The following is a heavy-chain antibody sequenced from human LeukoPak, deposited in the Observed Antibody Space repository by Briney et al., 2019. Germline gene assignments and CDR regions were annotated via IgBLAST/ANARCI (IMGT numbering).Heavy chain of an antibody. CDR2: IYSGGTT. V-gene: IGHV3-66*01. J-gene: IGHJ4*02. CDR1: GFSFSSYS. D-gene: IGHD6-19*01. CDR3: TSGRQWLAFDY. Sequence: GGSLRLSCAASGFSFSSYSMKWVRQAPGKGLEWVSIIYSGGTTYYADSVKGRFTISRDNSKNTLYLQMNSLRVEDTAVYYCTSGRQWLAFDYWGQGTLVTVSS.